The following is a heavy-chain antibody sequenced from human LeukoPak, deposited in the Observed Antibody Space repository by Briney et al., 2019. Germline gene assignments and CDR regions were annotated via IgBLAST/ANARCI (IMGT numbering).Heavy chain of an antibody. V-gene: IGHV3-30*18. Sequence: GGSLRLSCAASGFTFSSYGMHWVRQAPGKGLEWVAVISYDGSNKYYADSVKGRFTISRDNSKNTLYLQMNSLTAEGTAVYYCAKLVAEQWASDAFDIWGQGTMVTVSS. CDR1: GFTFSSYG. CDR3: AKLVAEQWASDAFDI. CDR2: ISYDGSNK. J-gene: IGHJ3*02. D-gene: IGHD6-19*01.